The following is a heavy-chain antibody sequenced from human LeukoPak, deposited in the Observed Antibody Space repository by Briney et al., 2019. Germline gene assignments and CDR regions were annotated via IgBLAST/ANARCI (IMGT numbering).Heavy chain of an antibody. Sequence: GGSLRLSCAASGFTFSTYNMNWVRQAPGKGLEWVSAVGGTDGRTYYAVFVKGRFTIYRDNSKNKLYLEMNSLGAEDTAVYYCAKDGSYYFDYWGQGTLVTVSS. CDR3: AKDGSYYFDY. CDR2: VGGTDGRT. J-gene: IGHJ4*02. CDR1: GFTFSTYN. V-gene: IGHV3-23*01.